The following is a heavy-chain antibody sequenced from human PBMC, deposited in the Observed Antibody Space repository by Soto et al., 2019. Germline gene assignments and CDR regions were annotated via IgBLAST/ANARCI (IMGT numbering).Heavy chain of an antibody. J-gene: IGHJ5*02. Sequence: PGGSLRLSCAASGFTFSSYAMHWVRQAPGKGLEWVAVISYDGSNKYYADSVKGRFTIPRDNSKNTLYLQMNSLRAEDTAVYYCAKLVEYCSGGSCRHNWFDPWGQGTLVTVSS. CDR1: GFTFSSYA. V-gene: IGHV3-30-3*02. D-gene: IGHD2-15*01. CDR3: AKLVEYCSGGSCRHNWFDP. CDR2: ISYDGSNK.